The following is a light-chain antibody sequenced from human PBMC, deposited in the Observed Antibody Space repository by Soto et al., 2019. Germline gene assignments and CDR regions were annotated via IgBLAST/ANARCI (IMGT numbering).Light chain of an antibody. V-gene: IGKV1-9*01. CDR1: LGISSY. CDR3: KQLNSYLT. CDR2: AAS. J-gene: IGKJ5*01. Sequence: DIPLTQSPSFLSASVGDRVTITCRASLGISSYLAWYQQKPGKAPKLLIYAASTLQSGVPSRFSGSGSGTEFPLTITSLQPEDFATYYCKQLNSYLTFGQGTRLDIK.